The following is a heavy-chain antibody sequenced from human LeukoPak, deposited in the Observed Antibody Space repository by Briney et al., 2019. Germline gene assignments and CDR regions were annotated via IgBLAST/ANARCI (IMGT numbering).Heavy chain of an antibody. CDR3: ARDLKFDKSGSHYRPSDR. CDR1: GFTFNNYA. D-gene: IGHD3-10*01. CDR2: IRANDDST. V-gene: IGHV3-23*01. J-gene: IGHJ5*02. Sequence: PGGSLRLSCITSGFTFNNYAMTWVRQAPGRGLEWVSSIRANDDSTYYADSVKGRFTISRDSSKTTLFLQMNSLRAEDTALYYCARDLKFDKSGSHYRPSDRWGQGSLVTVSS.